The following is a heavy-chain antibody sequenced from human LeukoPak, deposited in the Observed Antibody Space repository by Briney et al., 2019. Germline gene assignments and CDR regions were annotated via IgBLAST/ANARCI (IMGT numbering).Heavy chain of an antibody. V-gene: IGHV4-30-4*01. J-gene: IGHJ2*01. CDR3: ARDRWVGELLSLGWYFDL. CDR2: ISYSGST. Sequence: SQTLSLTCTVSGDSISSGDYYWSWIRQPPGKGLEWIGYISYSGSTYHSSSLKSRVTISLDTSKNQFSLKLSSVTAADTAVYYCARDRWVGELLSLGWYFDLWGRGTLVTVSS. D-gene: IGHD3-10*01. CDR1: GDSISSGDYY.